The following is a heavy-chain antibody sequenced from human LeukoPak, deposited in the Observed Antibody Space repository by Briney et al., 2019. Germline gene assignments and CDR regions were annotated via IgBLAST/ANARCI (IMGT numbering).Heavy chain of an antibody. D-gene: IGHD1-26*01. Sequence: GGSLRLSCAASGFTFSSYAMTWVRQAPGKGLEWVSSISASGGRTFYADSVKGRFTISRDDSKNTLYLQMNSLRAEDTAVHYCATDPRAGASAAEYFQRWGQGTLVTVSS. V-gene: IGHV3-23*01. CDR2: ISASGGRT. CDR3: ATDPRAGASAAEYFQR. CDR1: GFTFSSYA. J-gene: IGHJ1*01.